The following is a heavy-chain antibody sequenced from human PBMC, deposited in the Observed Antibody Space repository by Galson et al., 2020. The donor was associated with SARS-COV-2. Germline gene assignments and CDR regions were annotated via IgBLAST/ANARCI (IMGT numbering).Heavy chain of an antibody. CDR3: AKEGVYTWNGEVIYYFDY. CDR1: GFSFNEYG. V-gene: IGHV3-30*18. CDR2: ISYDGSNK. J-gene: IGHJ4*02. D-gene: IGHD1-1*01. Sequence: GESLKISCTDSGFSFNEYGMHWVRQAPGKGPTWVAVISYDGSNKHYADSVKGRFTISRDNSKNTLYLQMDSLRAEDAAVYYCAKEGVYTWNGEVIYYFDYWDQGTLVTVSS.